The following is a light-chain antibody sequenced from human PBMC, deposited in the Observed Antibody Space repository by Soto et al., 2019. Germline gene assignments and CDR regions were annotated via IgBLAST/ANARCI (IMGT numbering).Light chain of an antibody. CDR2: GVT. V-gene: IGLV2-23*02. CDR3: CSYSVNSVVL. CDR1: SNDVGIYTL. J-gene: IGLJ3*02. Sequence: QSVLTQSASVSGSPGQSITISCTGTSNDVGIYTLVYWYQQHPGKAPKLLLYGVTKRPSGVSNRFSGSKSGNTASLTISGLQAEDEPDYSCCSYSVNSVVLFGGGTKLTVL.